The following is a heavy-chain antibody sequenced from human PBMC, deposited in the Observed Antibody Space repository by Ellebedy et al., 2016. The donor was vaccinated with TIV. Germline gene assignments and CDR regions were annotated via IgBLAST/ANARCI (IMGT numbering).Heavy chain of an antibody. CDR1: GYNFSGHY. D-gene: IGHD6-13*01. Sequence: ASVKVSXXASGYNFSGHYLHWVRQAPGQGLEWMGWISPKSGDTNHGQIFQGRVTMTRDTSISTAYMELSRLRSDDTAVYYCARVESSSWYEPPDYWGQGTLVTVSS. CDR3: ARVESSSWYEPPDY. J-gene: IGHJ4*02. V-gene: IGHV1-2*02. CDR2: ISPKSGDT.